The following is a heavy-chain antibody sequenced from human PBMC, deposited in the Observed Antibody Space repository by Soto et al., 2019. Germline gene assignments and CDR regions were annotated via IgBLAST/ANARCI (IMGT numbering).Heavy chain of an antibody. CDR3: ARDLHNWDYFWWFDP. D-gene: IGHD1-7*01. CDR1: GGTFSSYA. Sequence: SVKVSCKASGGTFSSYAISWVRQAPGQGLEWMGGIIPIFGTANYAQKFQGRVTITADESTSTAYMELSSLRSEDTAVYYCARDLHNWDYFWWFDPWGQGTLVTVSS. V-gene: IGHV1-69*13. J-gene: IGHJ5*02. CDR2: IIPIFGTA.